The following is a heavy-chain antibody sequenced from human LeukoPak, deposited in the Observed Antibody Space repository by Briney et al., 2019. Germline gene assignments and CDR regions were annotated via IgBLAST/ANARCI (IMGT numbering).Heavy chain of an antibody. D-gene: IGHD6-6*01. CDR1: GGTFSSYA. V-gene: IGHV1-69*13. CDR3: ARSLSSIAAPDMDV. Sequence: SVEVSCKASGGTFSSYAISWVRQAPGQGLEWMGGIIPIFGTANYAQKFQGRVTITADESTSTAYMELSSLRSEDTAVYYCARSLSSIAAPDMDVWGKGTTVTVSS. J-gene: IGHJ6*03. CDR2: IIPIFGTA.